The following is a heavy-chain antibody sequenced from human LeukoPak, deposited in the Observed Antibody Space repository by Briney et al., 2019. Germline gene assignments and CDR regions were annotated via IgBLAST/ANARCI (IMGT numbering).Heavy chain of an antibody. J-gene: IGHJ6*03. CDR1: GGSISSYY. D-gene: IGHD3-3*01. CDR3: ARGGSGYHSSLYYYYYYMDV. Sequence: SETLSLTCTVSGGSISSYYWSWIRQPPGKGLERIGYIYYSGSTNYNPSLKSRVTISVDTSKNQFSLKLSSVTAADTAVYYCARGGSGYHSSLYYYYYYMDVWGKGTTVTVSS. CDR2: IYYSGST. V-gene: IGHV4-59*01.